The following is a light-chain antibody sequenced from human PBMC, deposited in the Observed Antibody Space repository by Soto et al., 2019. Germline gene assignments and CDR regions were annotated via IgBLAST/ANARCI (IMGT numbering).Light chain of an antibody. J-gene: IGKJ1*01. CDR2: DAS. CDR1: QSISSW. Sequence: DIQMTQSPSTLSASVGDRVTITCRASQSISSWLAWYQQKPGKAPKLLIYDASSLESGVPSRFSGSGSGTEFTLTISSLQHDDFATYYCQQYNSYWTFDQGTKVDIK. V-gene: IGKV1-5*01. CDR3: QQYNSYWT.